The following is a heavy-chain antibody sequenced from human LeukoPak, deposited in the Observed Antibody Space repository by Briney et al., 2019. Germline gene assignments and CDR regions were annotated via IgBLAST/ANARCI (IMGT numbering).Heavy chain of an antibody. J-gene: IGHJ3*02. CDR2: IYWNDDK. CDR3: AHSTRGYCSSTSCLNAFDI. V-gene: IGHV2-5*01. D-gene: IGHD2-2*03. Sequence: SGPTLVNPTQTLTLTCTFSGFSLTTSGVGVGWIRQPPGEALEWLALIYWNDDKRYSPSLKSRLTITKDTSKNQVVLTMTNMDPVDTATYYCAHSTRGYCSSTSCLNAFDIWGQGTMVTVSS. CDR1: GFSLTTSGVG.